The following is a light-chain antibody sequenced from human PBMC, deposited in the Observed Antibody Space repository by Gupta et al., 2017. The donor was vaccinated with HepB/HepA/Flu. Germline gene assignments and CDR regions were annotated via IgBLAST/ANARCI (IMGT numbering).Light chain of an antibody. V-gene: IGKV1-5*03. J-gene: IGKJ1*01. CDR2: MAS. Sequence: DIQMTQSPSTLSASVGDRVTITCRASQNINKWLAWYQQEAGKAPKLLLYMASKLESGVPSRFSGSGSGTEFTLPISSLQPDDFATYYGQQYDSNCTFGQGTKVDIK. CDR3: QQYDSNCT. CDR1: QNINKW.